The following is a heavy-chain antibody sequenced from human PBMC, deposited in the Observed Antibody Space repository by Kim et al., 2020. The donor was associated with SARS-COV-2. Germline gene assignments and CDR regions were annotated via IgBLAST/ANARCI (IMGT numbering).Heavy chain of an antibody. CDR1: GYTLTELS. V-gene: IGHV1-24*01. J-gene: IGHJ4*02. Sequence: ASVKVSCKVSGYTLTELSMHWVRQAPGKGLEWMGGFDPEDGETIYAQKFQGRVTMTEDTSTDTAYMELSSLRSEDTAVYYCATADTAMVAVDYWGQGTLVTVSS. CDR2: FDPEDGET. D-gene: IGHD5-18*01. CDR3: ATADTAMVAVDY.